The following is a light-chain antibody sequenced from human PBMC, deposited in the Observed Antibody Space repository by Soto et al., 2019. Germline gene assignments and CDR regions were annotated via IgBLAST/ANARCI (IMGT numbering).Light chain of an antibody. V-gene: IGKV1-5*01. CDR3: QQYGSSGT. J-gene: IGKJ1*01. Sequence: DIPMTQSPSTLSACLGDRVPITCRASQSVRSWLAWYQQTPGRAPQFRIYDASSLESGVPSRFSGSGSGTDFTLTISRMEPEDFAVYYCQQYGSSGTFGQGTKVDI. CDR2: DAS. CDR1: QSVRSW.